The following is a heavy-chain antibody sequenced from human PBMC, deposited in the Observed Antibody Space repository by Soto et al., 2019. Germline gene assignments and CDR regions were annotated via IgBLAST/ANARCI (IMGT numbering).Heavy chain of an antibody. CDR2: MFHSGST. D-gene: IGHD2-2*01. CDR1: GYFISGGYY. J-gene: IGHJ5*02. Sequence: SETLSLTCTVSGYFISGGYYWSWIRQPPGKGLEWIGSMFHSGSTHYNPSLKSRVTMSVDTSKNQFSLRLSSVTGSDTAVYYCARRHIVVVPTVGWFVPSGQGTLLTVS. V-gene: IGHV4-38-2*02. CDR3: ARRHIVVVPTVGWFVP.